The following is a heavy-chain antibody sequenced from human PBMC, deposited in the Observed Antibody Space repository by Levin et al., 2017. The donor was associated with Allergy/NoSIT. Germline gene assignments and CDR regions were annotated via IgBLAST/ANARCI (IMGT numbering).Heavy chain of an antibody. D-gene: IGHD3-16*01. V-gene: IGHV3-7*01. CDR1: GFTFSNYW. CDR2: IKQDGSEK. J-gene: IGHJ1*01. CDR3: VKHWGGGPSEYFQH. Sequence: GGSLRLSCAASGFTFSNYWMNWVRQAPGKGLEWVANIKQDGSEKYYVDSVKGRFSISRDNAKNSLYLQMNSLRAEDTAVYYCVKHWGGGPSEYFQHWGQGTLVSVSS.